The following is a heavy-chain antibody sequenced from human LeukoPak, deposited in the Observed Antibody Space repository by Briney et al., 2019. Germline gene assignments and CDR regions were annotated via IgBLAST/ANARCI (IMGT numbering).Heavy chain of an antibody. CDR3: ANINYYDSSGYYPSTGYGMDV. D-gene: IGHD3-22*01. Sequence: ASVKVSCKAPGGTFNNYVINWVRQAPGQGLEWMGRIIPILDMANYAQKFQGRVTIIADKSTSTAYMELSSLRSEDTAVYYCANINYYDSSGYYPSTGYGMDVWGQGATVTVSS. CDR1: GGTFNNYV. J-gene: IGHJ6*02. CDR2: IIPILDMA. V-gene: IGHV1-69*04.